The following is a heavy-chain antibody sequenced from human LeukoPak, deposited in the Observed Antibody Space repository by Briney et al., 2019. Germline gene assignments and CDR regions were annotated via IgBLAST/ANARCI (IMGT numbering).Heavy chain of an antibody. CDR2: IYSGGST. D-gene: IGHD2-15*01. V-gene: IGHV3-53*01. Sequence: PGGSLRLSRAASGFTVGNNHMSWVRPAPGKGLEWVSVIYSGGSTHYPHSAKGRFPISRDNSKNTLYFQMNSLRAEDTAVHCGVEGPAGRRYWGQGTLVTVSS. CDR1: GFTVGNNH. CDR3: VEGPAGRRY. J-gene: IGHJ4*02.